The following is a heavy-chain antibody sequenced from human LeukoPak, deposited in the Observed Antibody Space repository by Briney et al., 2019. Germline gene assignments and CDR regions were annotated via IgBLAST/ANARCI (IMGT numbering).Heavy chain of an antibody. V-gene: IGHV4-31*03. CDR3: ARDTSAAGNIDS. CDR1: GDSIRGETYF. D-gene: IGHD6-25*01. J-gene: IGHJ4*02. CDR2: IYYSGRI. Sequence: SQTLSLTCTVSGDSIRGETYFWTWIRQHPGKGLEWIGYIYYSGRIYYNPSLKSRVTISLDTSKSQFSLKLDSVTAADTAVYFCARDTSAAGNIDSWGQGTLVTVSS.